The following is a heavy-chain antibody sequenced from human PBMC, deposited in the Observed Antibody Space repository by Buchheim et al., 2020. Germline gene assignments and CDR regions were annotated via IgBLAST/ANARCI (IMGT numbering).Heavy chain of an antibody. V-gene: IGHV3-30*18. CDR1: GFSLRTSG. CDR3: AKRGYSYGKFES. J-gene: IGHJ4*02. Sequence: QVQLVESGGGVVQPGRSLRLSCAASGFSLRTSGMHWVRQAPGKGLEWVAVISHDESKKNYAESVKGRFTISRDTSEKNIFLQMNSLRAEDTAVYYCAKRGYSYGKFESWGQGTL. D-gene: IGHD5-18*01. CDR2: ISHDESKK.